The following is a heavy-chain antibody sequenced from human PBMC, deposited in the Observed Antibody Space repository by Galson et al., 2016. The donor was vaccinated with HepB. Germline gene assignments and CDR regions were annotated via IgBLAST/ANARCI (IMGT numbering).Heavy chain of an antibody. Sequence: SETLSLTCGVSGDGDSYRGYYWNWVRQPPGKGLEWIGEINHSGSSFYNPSLNGRVTMSMDTSKNQFSLKIHSLTAADTAIYYCALPPRFVEGIFDIWGQGTMVIVSS. V-gene: IGHV4-34*01. CDR1: GDGDSYRGYY. J-gene: IGHJ3*02. CDR3: ALPPRFVEGIFDI. CDR2: INHSGSS. D-gene: IGHD3-3*01.